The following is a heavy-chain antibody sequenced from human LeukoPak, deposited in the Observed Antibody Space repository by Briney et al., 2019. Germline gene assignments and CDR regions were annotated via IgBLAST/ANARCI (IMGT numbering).Heavy chain of an antibody. V-gene: IGHV1-24*01. CDR1: GYTLTELF. CDR2: FDPEDGET. D-gene: IGHD4-17*01. Sequence: ASVKVSCKVSGYTLTELFMHWVRQAPGKGLEWMGGFDPEDGETIYAQKFQGRVTMTENTSTDTAYMELSSLRSEDTAVYYCATGRTTVTTLLDYWGQGTLVTVPS. CDR3: ATGRTTVTTLLDY. J-gene: IGHJ4*02.